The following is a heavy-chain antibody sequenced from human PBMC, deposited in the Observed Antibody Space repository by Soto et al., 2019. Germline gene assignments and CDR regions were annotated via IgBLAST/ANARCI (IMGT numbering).Heavy chain of an antibody. V-gene: IGHV3-23*01. D-gene: IGHD2-21*01. Sequence: PGGSLRLSCAASGFTFSSYAMSWVRQAPGKGLEWVSAISGSGGNTYYAESVKGRFTISRDNSKNTLYLQMNSLRAEDTAVYYRALCYYYYYMDVWGKGTTVTVSS. J-gene: IGHJ6*03. CDR3: ALCYYYYYMDV. CDR1: GFTFSSYA. CDR2: ISGSGGNT.